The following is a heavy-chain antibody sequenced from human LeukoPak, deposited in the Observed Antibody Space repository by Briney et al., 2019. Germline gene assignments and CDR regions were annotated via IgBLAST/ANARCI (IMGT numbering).Heavy chain of an antibody. V-gene: IGHV4-4*02. CDR1: GGSISSNNW. J-gene: IGHJ5*02. D-gene: IGHD3-22*01. CDR3: AREGLAGYYYDSSGLNWFDP. Sequence: SETLSLTCAVSGGSISSNNWLGWVRQPPGKGLEWIGEIYHSGSPNYNPSLKSRVTISVDTSKNQFSLKLSSVTAADTAVYYCAREGLAGYYYDSSGLNWFDPWGQGTLVTVSS. CDR2: IYHSGSP.